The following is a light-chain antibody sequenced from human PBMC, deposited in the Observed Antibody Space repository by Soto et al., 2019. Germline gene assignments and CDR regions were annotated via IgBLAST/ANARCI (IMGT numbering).Light chain of an antibody. CDR3: QNYNRAPWT. J-gene: IGKJ1*01. V-gene: IGKV1-27*01. CDR2: AAS. Sequence: DIQMTQSPSSLSASVGDRVTITCRASQGITDYLAWYQQKPGQVPNLLIYAASTLQSGVPSRFSGSGSGTAFTLTITGLQPEDVATYYCQNYNRAPWTFGQGTKVEIK. CDR1: QGITDY.